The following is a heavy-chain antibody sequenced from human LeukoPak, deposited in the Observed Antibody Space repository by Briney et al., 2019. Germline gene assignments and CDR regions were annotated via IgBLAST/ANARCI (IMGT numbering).Heavy chain of an antibody. CDR1: GFTFSSYS. CDR2: ISSSSSSYT. V-gene: IGHV3-21*05. J-gene: IGHJ4*02. Sequence: PGGSLRLSCAASGFTFSSYSMNWVRQAPGKGLEWVSYISSSSSSYTNYADSVKGRFTISRDNAKNSLYLQLNSLRAEDTAVYYCARASASYFDYWGQGTLVTVSS. CDR3: ARASASYFDY.